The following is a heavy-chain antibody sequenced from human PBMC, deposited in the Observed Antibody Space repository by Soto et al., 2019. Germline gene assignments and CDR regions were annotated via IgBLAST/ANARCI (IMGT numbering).Heavy chain of an antibody. V-gene: IGHV3-7*01. Sequence: GGSLRLSCVASGFTFSSYWMSWVRQAPGKGLEWVANIKQDGSEKYFVDSVKGRFTISRDNAKNSLYLHMNSLSAEDTAVYYCARIFGTDFYYYYYMDVWGKGTTVTVSS. CDR2: IKQDGSEK. CDR1: GFTFSSYW. D-gene: IGHD3-3*01. CDR3: ARIFGTDFYYYYYMDV. J-gene: IGHJ6*03.